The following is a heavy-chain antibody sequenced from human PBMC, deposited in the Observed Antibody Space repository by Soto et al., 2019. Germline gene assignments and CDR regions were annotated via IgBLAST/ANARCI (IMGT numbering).Heavy chain of an antibody. CDR1: GYSFTSYW. CDR2: VYPGDSDT. Sequence: GESLKISCKGSGYSFTSYWIGWVRQMPGKGLEWMGIVYPGDSDTRYSPSFQGQVTISADKSISTAYLQWSSLKASDTAMYYCALILTTLTTRDWFDPWGQGTLVTVPS. V-gene: IGHV5-51*01. CDR3: ALILTTLTTRDWFDP. D-gene: IGHD4-17*01. J-gene: IGHJ5*02.